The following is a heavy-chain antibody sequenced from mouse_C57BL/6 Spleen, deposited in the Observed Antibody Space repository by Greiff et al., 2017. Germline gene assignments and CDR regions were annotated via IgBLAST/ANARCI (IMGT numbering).Heavy chain of an antibody. CDR1: GYTFTSYW. CDR2: IDPSDSYT. D-gene: IGHD5-1*01. V-gene: IGHV1-50*01. Sequence: QVQLQQPGAELVKPGASVKLSCKASGYTFTSYWMQWVKQRPGQGLEWIGEIDPSDSYTNYNQKFKGKATLTVDTSTSTAYMQLSSLTSEDSAVYYCGRRSTYYYAMGYWGQGTSVTVSS. J-gene: IGHJ4*01. CDR3: GRRSTYYYAMGY.